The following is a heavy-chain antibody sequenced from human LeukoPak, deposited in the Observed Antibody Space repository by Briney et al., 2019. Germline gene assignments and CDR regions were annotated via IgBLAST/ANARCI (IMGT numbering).Heavy chain of an antibody. CDR3: AREELLGYCSSTRCSYAFDI. J-gene: IGHJ3*02. CDR1: GGSFSDYY. D-gene: IGHD2-2*01. Sequence: SETLSLTCAAYGGSFSDYYWNWIRQPPGKGLEWIGEINHSRSTNNNPSLKSRVTISVDKSKNQFSMRMSSVSAAATAVYYCAREELLGYCSSTRCSYAFDIWGQGKMVTVSS. CDR2: INHSRST. V-gene: IGHV4-34*01.